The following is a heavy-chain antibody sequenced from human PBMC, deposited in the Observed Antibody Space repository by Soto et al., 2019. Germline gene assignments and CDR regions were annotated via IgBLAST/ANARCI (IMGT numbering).Heavy chain of an antibody. D-gene: IGHD3-10*01. Sequence: ASVKVSCKASGYTFTGYYMHWVRQAPGQGLEWMGWINPNSGGTNYAQKFQGWVTMTRDTSISTAYMELSRLRSDDTAVYYCARETRRGGPEYFQHWGQGTLVTVS. CDR1: GYTFTGYY. V-gene: IGHV1-2*04. CDR2: INPNSGGT. J-gene: IGHJ1*01. CDR3: ARETRRGGPEYFQH.